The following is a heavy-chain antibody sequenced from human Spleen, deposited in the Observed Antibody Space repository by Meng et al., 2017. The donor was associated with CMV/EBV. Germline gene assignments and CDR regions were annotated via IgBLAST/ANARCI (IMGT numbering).Heavy chain of an antibody. CDR2: ISGSGGST. CDR3: AKGSSSWMSTDY. J-gene: IGHJ4*02. Sequence: GGSLRLSCAASGFTFSSYAMSWVRQAPGKGLEWVSAISGSGGSTYYVDSVKGRFTISRDNSKNTLYLQMNSLRAEDTAVYYCAKGSSSWMSTDYWGQGTLVTVSS. D-gene: IGHD6-13*01. V-gene: IGHV3-23*01. CDR1: GFTFSSYA.